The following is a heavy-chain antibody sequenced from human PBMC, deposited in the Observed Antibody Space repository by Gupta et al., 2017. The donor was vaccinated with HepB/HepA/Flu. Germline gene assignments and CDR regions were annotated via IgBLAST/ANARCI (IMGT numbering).Heavy chain of an antibody. CDR1: GGSINSKY. V-gene: IGHV4-59*01. J-gene: IGHJ4*02. Sequence: QVQLQVSGPGLVKPSETLSLTCTVSGGSINSKYWSWIRQPPGKGLEWIGYLYYSGSTNYNPSLKSRITISDDTSKNQFSLKVSSVTAADTAVYYCARGQLTPLDYWGRGTLVTVSS. D-gene: IGHD1-14*01. CDR3: ARGQLTPLDY. CDR2: LYYSGST.